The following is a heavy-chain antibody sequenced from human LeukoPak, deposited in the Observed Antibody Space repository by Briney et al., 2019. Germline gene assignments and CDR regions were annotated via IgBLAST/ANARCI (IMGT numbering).Heavy chain of an antibody. J-gene: IGHJ3*02. CDR3: ARPTIALLAFDI. V-gene: IGHV4-39*01. CDR2: INHSGST. CDR1: GGSISSSSYY. D-gene: IGHD5-24*01. Sequence: KPSETLSLTCTVSGGSISSSSYYWGWIRQPPGKGLEWIGEINHSGSTNSNPSLKSRVTISIDTSKNQFSLKLSSVTAADTAVYYCARPTIALLAFDIWGQGTMVTVSS.